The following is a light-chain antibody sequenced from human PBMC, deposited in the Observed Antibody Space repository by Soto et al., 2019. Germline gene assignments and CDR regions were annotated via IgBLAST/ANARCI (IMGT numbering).Light chain of an antibody. V-gene: IGLV2-14*03. J-gene: IGLJ2*01. Sequence: QSALTQPASVSGSPGQSITISCTGTSSDIGAYNFVSWYQQHPGKAHKLVLYDVHIRPSGVSNRFSGSKSGNTASLTISGLQAEDEADYYCTSWTTSTTMIFGGGTKLTVL. CDR3: TSWTTSTTMI. CDR2: DVH. CDR1: SSDIGAYNF.